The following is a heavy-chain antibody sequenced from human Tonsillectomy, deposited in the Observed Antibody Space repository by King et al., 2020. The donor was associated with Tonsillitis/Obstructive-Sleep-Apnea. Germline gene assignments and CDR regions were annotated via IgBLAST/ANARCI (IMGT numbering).Heavy chain of an antibody. CDR3: AKDVLWFGELLRPSRGMDV. J-gene: IGHJ6*02. CDR1: GFTFITFG. V-gene: IGHV3-30*18. D-gene: IGHD3-10*01. Sequence: VQLVESGGGVVQTGRSLRLSCAASGFTFITFGMHWVRQAPGKGLEWVAVISYDGSNKYYADSVKGRFTISRDNSKNTLYLQMNSLRAEDTAVYYCAKDVLWFGELLRPSRGMDVWGQGTTVTVSS. CDR2: ISYDGSNK.